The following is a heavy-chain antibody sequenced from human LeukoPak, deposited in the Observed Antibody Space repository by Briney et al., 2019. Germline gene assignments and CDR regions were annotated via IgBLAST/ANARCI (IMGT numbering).Heavy chain of an antibody. V-gene: IGHV3-21*01. J-gene: IGHJ6*02. Sequence: GGSLRLSCAASGFTFSSYSMNWVRQAPGKGLEWVSSISSSSSYIYYADSVKGRFTISRDNAKNSLYLQMNSLRAEDTAVYYCARGAPRRWYSGSYDYYYGMDVWGQGTTVTVFS. CDR3: ARGAPRRWYSGSYDYYYGMDV. CDR1: GFTFSSYS. CDR2: ISSSSSYI. D-gene: IGHD1-26*01.